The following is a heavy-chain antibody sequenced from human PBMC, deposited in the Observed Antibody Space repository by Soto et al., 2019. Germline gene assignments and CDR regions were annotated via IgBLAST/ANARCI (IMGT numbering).Heavy chain of an antibody. CDR3: AKDGGREGYFGNWFDP. CDR1: GGTFSNYA. CDR2: IIPVFGTR. Sequence: SVKVSFTASGGTFSNYAITWVRQAPGQGLEWLGRIIPVFGTRDYAQKFQGRVTISADESTTTAYMELSSLRSDDTAVYYCAKDGGREGYFGNWFDPWGQGTLVTVSS. J-gene: IGHJ5*02. V-gene: IGHV1-69*13. D-gene: IGHD2-15*01.